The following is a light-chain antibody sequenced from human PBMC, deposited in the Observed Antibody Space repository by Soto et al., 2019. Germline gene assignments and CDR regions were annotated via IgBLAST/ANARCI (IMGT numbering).Light chain of an antibody. Sequence: EILLTQSPATLSLSPGERATLTCRASQSVRSYLAWFQQKPGQATRLIIYDASNRASGIPARFSGSGSGTDFTLTLSSLEPQDFAVYYCQQRSNWHPITFGQGTRLEIK. J-gene: IGKJ5*01. CDR3: QQRSNWHPIT. V-gene: IGKV3-11*01. CDR2: DAS. CDR1: QSVRSY.